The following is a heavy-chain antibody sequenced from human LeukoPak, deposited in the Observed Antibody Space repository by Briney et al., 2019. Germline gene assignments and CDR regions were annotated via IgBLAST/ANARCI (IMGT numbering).Heavy chain of an antibody. CDR1: GFTFSDHY. D-gene: IGHD5-18*01. CDR3: ASPIQLWPYDAFDI. V-gene: IGHV3-72*01. J-gene: IGHJ3*02. Sequence: GGSLRLSCAASGFTFSDHYMDWVRQAPGKGLEGVGRTRNKANSYTTEYAASVKGRFTISRDDSKNSLYLQMNSLKTKDTAVYYCASPIQLWPYDAFDIWGQGTMVTVSS. CDR2: TRNKANSYTT.